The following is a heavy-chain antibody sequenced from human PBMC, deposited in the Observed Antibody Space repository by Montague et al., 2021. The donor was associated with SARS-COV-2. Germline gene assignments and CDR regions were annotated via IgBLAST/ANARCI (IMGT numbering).Heavy chain of an antibody. Sequence: SETLSPTCAVSSGSFRGYYWSWIRQPPGKGLEWIGEINHSGSTTYNPSLESRVSISVDTSNKQFSLKVTSVTAADTAVYYCARLGAITLVRGITKADFSNYGMDVWGQGTTVTVSS. V-gene: IGHV4-34*01. J-gene: IGHJ6*02. D-gene: IGHD3-10*01. CDR2: INHSGST. CDR1: SGSFRGYY. CDR3: ARLGAITLVRGITKADFSNYGMDV.